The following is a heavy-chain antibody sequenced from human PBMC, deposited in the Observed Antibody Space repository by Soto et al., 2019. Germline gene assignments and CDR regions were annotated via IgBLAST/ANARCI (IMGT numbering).Heavy chain of an antibody. CDR3: ARDRGGEWELLNYYGMDL. CDR1: GGTFSSYA. D-gene: IGHD1-26*01. V-gene: IGHV1-69*13. J-gene: IGHJ6*02. Sequence: SVKVSCKASGGTFSSYAISWVRQAPGQGLEWMGGIIPIFGTANYAQKFQGRVTITADESTSTAYMELSSLRSEDTAVYYCARDRGGEWELLNYYGMDLWGQGTTVTVSS. CDR2: IIPIFGTA.